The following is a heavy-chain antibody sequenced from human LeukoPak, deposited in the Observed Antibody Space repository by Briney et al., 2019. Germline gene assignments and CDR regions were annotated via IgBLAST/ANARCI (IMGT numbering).Heavy chain of an antibody. V-gene: IGHV5-51*01. Sequence: GESLKISCKGSGYSFSTHWIGWVRQMPGKGLEWLGIIYAGDFDTRYSPSFQGQVTISVDRSINTAYLQWNSLKTSDTAIYYCARYSAAGAIFDYWGQGTLVTVSS. D-gene: IGHD6-13*01. CDR3: ARYSAAGAIFDY. CDR1: GYSFSTHW. CDR2: IYAGDFDT. J-gene: IGHJ4*02.